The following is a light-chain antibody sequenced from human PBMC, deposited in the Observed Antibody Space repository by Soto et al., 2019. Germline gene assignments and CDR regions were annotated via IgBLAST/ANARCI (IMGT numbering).Light chain of an antibody. CDR2: GAS. J-gene: IGKJ5*01. V-gene: IGKV3-15*01. CDR3: QQYENSPIT. CDR1: QSVSSN. Sequence: EIVMTQSPATLSVSPGERATLSCRASQSVSSNLAWYQQKPGQAPSLLIYGASTRATGIPARFSGSGSGTDFTLTINRLEPEDFAVYYCQQYENSPITFGQGTRLEIK.